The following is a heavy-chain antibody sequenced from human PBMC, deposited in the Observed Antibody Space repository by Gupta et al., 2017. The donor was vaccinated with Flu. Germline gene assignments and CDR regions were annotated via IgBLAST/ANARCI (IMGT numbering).Heavy chain of an antibody. V-gene: IGHV3-48*03. Sequence: EVQLVESGGGLVQLGGSLSLSCAASGFTFRNNEFSWVRLAPGKGLEWVSYISRSAVTYYTDSVKGRFTISRDNAKNSVYLQMNSLRGEDTAFYYCARGHWDSWGQGTLVTVSS. CDR3: ARGHWDS. CDR1: GFTFRNNE. CDR2: ISRSAVT. J-gene: IGHJ4*02.